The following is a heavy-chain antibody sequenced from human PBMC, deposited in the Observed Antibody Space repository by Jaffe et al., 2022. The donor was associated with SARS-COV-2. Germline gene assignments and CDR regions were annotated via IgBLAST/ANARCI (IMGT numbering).Heavy chain of an antibody. CDR3: AAYSGSWPQKGSTLDFDY. CDR2: ISGSDGAT. J-gene: IGHJ4*02. CDR1: GFTFSSYA. V-gene: IGHV3-23*01. Sequence: EVQLLESGGGLVQPGGSLRLSCAASGFTFSSYAMNWVRQAPGKGLEWVSTISGSDGATYYADSVKGRFTISRDISRNTLYLQMNSLRAEDTAVYYCAAYSGSWPQKGSTLDFDYWGQGTLVTVSS. D-gene: IGHD1-26*01.